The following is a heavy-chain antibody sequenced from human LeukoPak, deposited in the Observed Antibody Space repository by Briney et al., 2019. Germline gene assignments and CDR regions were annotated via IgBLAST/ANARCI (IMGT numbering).Heavy chain of an antibody. CDR2: IYYSGST. V-gene: IGHV4-39*02. Sequence: SSETLSLTCTVSGGSISSSSYYWGWIRQPPGKGLEWIGSIYYSGSTYYNPSLKSRVTISVDTSKNQFSLKLSSVTAADTAVYYCAREGIAAAGTFFDYWGQGTLVTVSS. CDR3: AREGIAAAGTFFDY. CDR1: GGSISSSSYY. J-gene: IGHJ4*02. D-gene: IGHD6-13*01.